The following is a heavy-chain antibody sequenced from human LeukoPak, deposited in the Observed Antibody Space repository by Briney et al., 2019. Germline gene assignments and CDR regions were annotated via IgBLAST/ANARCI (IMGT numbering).Heavy chain of an antibody. CDR3: ARVDDSNTPGLEY. J-gene: IGHJ4*02. CDR2: ISISSTYI. CDR1: GFTLSTYS. Sequence: GGSLRLSCAASGFTLSTYSMNWVRQAPGKGLEWVSSISISSTYIYYADSVKGRFTISRDNAKNSLYLQMNSLRAEDTAVYYCARVDDSNTPGLEYWGQGTLVTVSS. D-gene: IGHD3-22*01. V-gene: IGHV3-21*04.